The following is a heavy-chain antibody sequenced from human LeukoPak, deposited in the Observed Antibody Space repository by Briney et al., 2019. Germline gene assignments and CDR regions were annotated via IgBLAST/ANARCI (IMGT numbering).Heavy chain of an antibody. CDR1: GSTFSSYA. Sequence: GASVKVSCKASGSTFSSYAISWVRQAPGQGLEWMGRIIPIFGIANYAQKFQGRVTITADKSTSTAYMELSSLRSEDTAVYYCAGSEDATWFDPWGQGTLVTVSS. D-gene: IGHD3-10*01. J-gene: IGHJ5*02. CDR2: IIPIFGIA. CDR3: AGSEDATWFDP. V-gene: IGHV1-69*04.